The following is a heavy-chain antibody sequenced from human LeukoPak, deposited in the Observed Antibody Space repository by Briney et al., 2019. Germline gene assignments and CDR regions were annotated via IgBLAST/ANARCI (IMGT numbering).Heavy chain of an antibody. V-gene: IGHV4-39*07. CDR1: GGSISSGSYY. Sequence: SQTLSLTCTVSGGSISSGSYYWSWIRQPPGKGLEWIGSIYYSGSTYYNPSLKSRVTISVDTSKNQFSLKLSSVTAADTAVYYCARSVTPNSNYYYYYMDVWGKGTTVTVS. D-gene: IGHD4-11*01. J-gene: IGHJ6*03. CDR2: IYYSGST. CDR3: ARSVTPNSNYYYYYMDV.